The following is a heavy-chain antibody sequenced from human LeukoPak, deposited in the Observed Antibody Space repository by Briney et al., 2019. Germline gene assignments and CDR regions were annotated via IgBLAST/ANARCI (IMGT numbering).Heavy chain of an antibody. CDR3: AELGITMIGGV. J-gene: IGHJ6*04. CDR1: GFTFSSYE. V-gene: IGHV3-48*03. Sequence: GGSLRLSCAASGFTFSSYEMNWVRQAPGKGLEWVSYISSSGSTIYYADSVKGRFTISRDNAKNSLYLQMNSLRAEDTAVYYCAELGITMIGGVWGKGNTATISS. CDR2: ISSSGSTI. D-gene: IGHD3-10*02.